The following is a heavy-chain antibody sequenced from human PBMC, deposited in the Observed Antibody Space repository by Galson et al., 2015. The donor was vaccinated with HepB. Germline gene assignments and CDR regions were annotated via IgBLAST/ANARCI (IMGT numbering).Heavy chain of an antibody. CDR2: ISTNSGNT. Sequence: SVKVSCKASGYTFTRNGISWVRQAPGQGLEWMGWISTNSGNTYYAQKFQDRLIMTTERSTSTAYMELRSLTSDDMALYYCARDVRYAFEMWGQGTMVTAS. V-gene: IGHV1-18*03. CDR3: ARDVRYAFEM. CDR1: GYTFTRNG. D-gene: IGHD3-10*02. J-gene: IGHJ3*02.